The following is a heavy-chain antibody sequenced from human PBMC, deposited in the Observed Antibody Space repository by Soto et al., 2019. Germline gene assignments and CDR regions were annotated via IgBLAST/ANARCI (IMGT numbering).Heavy chain of an antibody. D-gene: IGHD6-19*01. J-gene: IGHJ5*02. CDR3: ARHRGRRYSSGWYPNWFDP. Sequence: PGGSLRLSCAASGFTFSSYGMHWVRQAPGKGLEWVAVISYDGSNKYYADSVKGRFTVSRDNAQNSLYLQMNSLRASDTAMYYCARHRGRRYSSGWYPNWFDPWGQGTLVTVSS. V-gene: IGHV3-30*03. CDR1: GFTFSSYG. CDR2: ISYDGSNK.